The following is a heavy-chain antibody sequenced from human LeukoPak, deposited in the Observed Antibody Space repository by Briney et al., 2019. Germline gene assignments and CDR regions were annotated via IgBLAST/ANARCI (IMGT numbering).Heavy chain of an antibody. D-gene: IGHD4-17*01. J-gene: IGHJ4*02. V-gene: IGHV1-8*03. CDR3: ARTTSLTASGYDY. Sequence: VAAGKVSCKASGYTFTIYHINWVRQASGQGLEWMGLINPNTGDRGSAQKFQGRFTITRNPSISTAYMELSSLRSEDTAVYFCARTTSLTASGYDYWGQGTLVTVSS. CDR2: INPNTGDR. CDR1: GYTFTIYH.